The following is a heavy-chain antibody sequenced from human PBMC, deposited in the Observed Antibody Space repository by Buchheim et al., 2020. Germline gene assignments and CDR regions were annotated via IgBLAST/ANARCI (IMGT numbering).Heavy chain of an antibody. CDR2: IYYSGST. D-gene: IGHD3-3*01. V-gene: IGHV4-59*01. CDR1: GGSISSYY. Sequence: QVQLQESGPGLVKPSETLSLTCTVSGGSISSYYWSWIRQPPGKGLEWIGYIYYSGSTNYNPSLKSRVTISVDTSKNQFSLKLSSVTAADTAVYYCARDTTIFGYFDYWGQGTL. CDR3: ARDTTIFGYFDY. J-gene: IGHJ4*02.